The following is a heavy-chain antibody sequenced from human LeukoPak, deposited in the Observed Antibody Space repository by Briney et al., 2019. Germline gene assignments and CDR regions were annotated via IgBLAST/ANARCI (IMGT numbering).Heavy chain of an antibody. Sequence: SETLSLTCTVSGGSISSYYWSWIRQPPGKGLEWIGEINHSGSTNYNPSLKSRVTISVDTSKNQFSLKLSSVTAADTAVYYCARREGTRRYSPGRAHYYGMDVWGQGTTVTVSS. V-gene: IGHV4-34*01. J-gene: IGHJ6*02. CDR3: ARREGTRRYSPGRAHYYGMDV. D-gene: IGHD3-9*01. CDR1: GGSISSYY. CDR2: INHSGST.